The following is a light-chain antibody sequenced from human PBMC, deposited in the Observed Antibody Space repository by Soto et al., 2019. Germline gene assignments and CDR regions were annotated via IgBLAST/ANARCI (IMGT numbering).Light chain of an antibody. CDR3: QQYNSYSRM. V-gene: IGKV1-5*01. CDR1: QNINTW. J-gene: IGKJ1*01. Sequence: DIQMTQSPSTLSASVGDRVTITCRASQNINTWLAWYQQKPGKAPKLLISEASSLEGGVPSRFSGRGSGTELTLTISSRQPDDFATYYCQQYNSYSRMFGQGTKMEIK. CDR2: EAS.